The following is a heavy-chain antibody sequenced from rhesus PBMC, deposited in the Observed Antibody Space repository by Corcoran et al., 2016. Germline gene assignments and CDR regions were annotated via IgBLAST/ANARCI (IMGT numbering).Heavy chain of an antibody. CDR2: IYGNSAST. CDR1: GGSISGYYY. D-gene: IGHD4-17*01. V-gene: IGHV4-73*01. J-gene: IGHJ4*01. CDR3: AKDNYGYDY. Sequence: QVQLQQWGEGLVKPSETLSLTCAVYGGSISGYYYWSWIRQPPGKGLDWIGYIYGNSASTNYNPSLKNRVTISKDTSKNQFSLKLSSVTAADTAVYYCAKDNYGYDYWGQGVLVTVSS.